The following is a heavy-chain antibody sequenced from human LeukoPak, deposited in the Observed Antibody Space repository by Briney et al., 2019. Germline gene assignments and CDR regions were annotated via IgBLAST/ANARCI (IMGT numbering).Heavy chain of an antibody. CDR1: GFTVSSNY. CDR3: ARDWYYYDSSGYSLFDY. J-gene: IGHJ4*02. V-gene: IGHV3-66*02. D-gene: IGHD3-22*01. Sequence: PGGSLRLSCAASGFTVSSNYMGWVRQAPGKGLEWVSVIYSGGSTYYADSVKGRFTISRDNSKNTLYLQMNSLRAEDTAVYYCARDWYYYDSSGYSLFDYWGQGTLVTVSS. CDR2: IYSGGST.